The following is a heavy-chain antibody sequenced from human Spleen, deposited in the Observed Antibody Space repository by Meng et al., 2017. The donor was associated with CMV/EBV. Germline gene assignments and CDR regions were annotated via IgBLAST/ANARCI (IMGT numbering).Heavy chain of an antibody. D-gene: IGHD3/OR15-3a*01. V-gene: IGHV1-46*01. CDR3: ARRVGGLDV. CDR2: IDPSDGST. CDR1: GYTFTSYY. Sequence: ASVKVSCKASGYTFTSYYIHWVRQAPGKGLEWMGMIDPSDGSTSYAPKFQGRVTMTRDTSTSTVYMELSSLRSDDTALYYCARRVGGLDVWGQGTLVTVSS. J-gene: IGHJ4*02.